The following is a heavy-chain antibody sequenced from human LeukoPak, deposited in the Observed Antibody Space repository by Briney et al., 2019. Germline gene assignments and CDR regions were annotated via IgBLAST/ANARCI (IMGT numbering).Heavy chain of an antibody. CDR3: ASGGDYLRLCDD. D-gene: IGHD4-17*01. CDR1: GGSISSYY. CDR2: IHTSGST. V-gene: IGHV4-4*07. Sequence: PSETLSLTCTVSGGSISSYYWTWIRQPAGKGLGWIGRIHTSGSTNYNPSLKSRVTISVDESENQFSLRLKSVTAADTAVYFCASGGDYLRLCDDWGQGILVTVSS. J-gene: IGHJ4*02.